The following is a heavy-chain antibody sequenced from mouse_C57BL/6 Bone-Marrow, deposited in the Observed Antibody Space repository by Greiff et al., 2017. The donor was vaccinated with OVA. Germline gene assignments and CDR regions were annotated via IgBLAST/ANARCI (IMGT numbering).Heavy chain of an antibody. Sequence: EVQLQQSGTVLARPGASVKMSCKTSGYTFTSYWMHWVKQRPGQGLEWIGAIYPGNSDTSYNQKFKGKAKLTAVTSASTAYMELSSLTNENSAVYDSKICGGRSDYAWFAYWGQGTLVTVSA. J-gene: IGHJ3*01. CDR3: KICGGRSDYAWFAY. CDR1: GYTFTSYW. D-gene: IGHD1-1*01. CDR2: IYPGNSDT. V-gene: IGHV1-5*01.